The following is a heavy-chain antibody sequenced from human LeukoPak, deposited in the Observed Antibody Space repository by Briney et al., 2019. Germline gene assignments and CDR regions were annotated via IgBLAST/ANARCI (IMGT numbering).Heavy chain of an antibody. V-gene: IGHV4-4*07. J-gene: IGHJ5*02. Sequence: SETLSLTCTVSNGSISSYYWSWIRQPAGKGLEWIGRIHASGSTKYNPSLKSRVTMSVDTPKNQFSLKLSSVTAADTAIYFCARGDRAVAGAWGWFDPWGQGTLVTVSS. D-gene: IGHD6-19*01. CDR2: IHASGST. CDR3: ARGDRAVAGAWGWFDP. CDR1: NGSISSYY.